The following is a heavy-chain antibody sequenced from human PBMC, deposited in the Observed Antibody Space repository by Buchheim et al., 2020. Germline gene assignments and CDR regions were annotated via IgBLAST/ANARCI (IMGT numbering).Heavy chain of an antibody. D-gene: IGHD1-1*01. CDR3: ARAGPFYFDY. CDR1: GFTFSSYW. V-gene: IGHV3-7*01. Sequence: EVQLVESGGGLVQPGGSLRLSCAASGFTFSSYWMSWVRQAPGKGLEWVANIKQDGSEKYYVDSVKGRFTISRDNYKDTLYLQMNSLRVEDSALYYCARAGPFYFDYWGQGSL. J-gene: IGHJ4*02. CDR2: IKQDGSEK.